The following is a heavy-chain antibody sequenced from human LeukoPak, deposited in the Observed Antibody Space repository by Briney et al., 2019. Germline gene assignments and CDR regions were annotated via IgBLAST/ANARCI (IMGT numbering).Heavy chain of an antibody. V-gene: IGHV1-8*02. CDR2: MNSNSGNT. CDR3: ARGSGFQYRGTNYYMDV. J-gene: IGHJ6*03. D-gene: IGHD1-7*01. Sequence: ASVKVSCKASGYTFTSYDINWVRQATGQGLEWMGWMNSNSGNTGYAQKFQGRAPMTGDASIRTAYMELSSLTSDDTAVYYCARGSGFQYRGTNYYMDVWGKGTTVTVSS. CDR1: GYTFTSYD.